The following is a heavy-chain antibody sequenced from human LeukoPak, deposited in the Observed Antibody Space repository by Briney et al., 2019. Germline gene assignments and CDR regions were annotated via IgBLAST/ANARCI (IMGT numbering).Heavy chain of an antibody. Sequence: GGSLRLSCAAYGFSFSSYSMNWVRQAPGKGLAWVAAISSTSDYIYHAGSVKGRFTISRDNADNTLYLDMNNLRAEDTAIYYCARTLGGYDSSGIDYWGQGTLVTVSS. D-gene: IGHD3-10*01. J-gene: IGHJ4*01. CDR1: GFSFSSYS. CDR3: ARTLGGYDSSGIDY. CDR2: ISSTSDYI. V-gene: IGHV3-21*01.